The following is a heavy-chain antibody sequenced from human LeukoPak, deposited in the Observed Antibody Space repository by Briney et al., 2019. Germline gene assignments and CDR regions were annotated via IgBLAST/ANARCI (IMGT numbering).Heavy chain of an antibody. Sequence: SGTLSLTCTVSGGSISSYYWTWIRQPPGQGLEWIGYIFYSGGSNYNPSLKSRVIISVDTSRNHFSLKLSSVTAADTAVYYCARLGSTFDIWGQGTMVTVSS. V-gene: IGHV4-59*08. CDR3: ARLGSTFDI. CDR2: IFYSGGS. CDR1: GGSISSYY. D-gene: IGHD2-2*01. J-gene: IGHJ3*02.